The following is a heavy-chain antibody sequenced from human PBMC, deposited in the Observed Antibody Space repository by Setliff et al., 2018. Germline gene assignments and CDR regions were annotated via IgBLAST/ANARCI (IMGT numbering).Heavy chain of an antibody. Sequence: GGSLRLSCAGSGFTFSSYSMNWVRQAPGKGLEWVSYISSSSTTIYYADSVKGRFTISRDNARSTMYLQMNRLRAEDTAVYYCGTRDCRTTGCYNGYIESWGQGTLVTVSS. D-gene: IGHD2-2*02. CDR3: GTRDCRTTGCYNGYIES. V-gene: IGHV3-48*01. CDR2: ISSSSTTI. J-gene: IGHJ4*02. CDR1: GFTFSSYS.